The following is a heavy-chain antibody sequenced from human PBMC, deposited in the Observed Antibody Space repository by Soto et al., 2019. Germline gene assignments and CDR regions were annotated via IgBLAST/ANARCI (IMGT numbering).Heavy chain of an antibody. D-gene: IGHD6-6*01. V-gene: IGHV4-31*03. CDR1: GGSISSGGYY. CDR3: ARGSTKKARNWFDP. J-gene: IGHJ5*02. CDR2: IYYSGST. Sequence: PSETLSLTCTVSGGSISSGGYYWSWIRQHPGKGLEWIGYIYYSGSTYYNPSLKSRVTISVDTSKNQFSLKLSSVTAADTAVYYCARGSTKKARNWFDPWGQGTLVTVSS.